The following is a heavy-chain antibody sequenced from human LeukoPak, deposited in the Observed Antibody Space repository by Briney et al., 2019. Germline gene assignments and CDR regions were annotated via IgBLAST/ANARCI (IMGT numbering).Heavy chain of an antibody. D-gene: IGHD3-9*01. CDR3: ARVNYDILTGQGGWFDP. J-gene: IGHJ5*02. CDR2: IYHSGST. V-gene: IGHV4-30-2*01. CDR1: GGSISSGGYS. Sequence: SETLSLTCAVSGGSISSGGYSWSWIRQPPGKGLEWIGDIYHSGSTYYNPSLKSRVTISVDRSKKQFSLKLSSVTAADTAVYYCARVNYDILTGQGGWFDPWGQGTLVTVSS.